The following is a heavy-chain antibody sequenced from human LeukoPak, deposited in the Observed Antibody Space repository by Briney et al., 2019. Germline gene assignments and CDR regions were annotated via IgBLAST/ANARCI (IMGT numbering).Heavy chain of an antibody. CDR3: ARGYRGLPDFEY. CDR2: FYTSGSA. V-gene: IGHV4-4*07. CDR1: GDSISTFY. J-gene: IGHJ4*02. D-gene: IGHD1-26*01. Sequence: PSETLSLTCTVFGDSISTFYWSWIRQQPAGKGLEWIGRFYTSGSANYNASLQSRVTMSADTSKNQFFLKLNSVTAADTAVYYCARGYRGLPDFEYWGQGILVTVSS.